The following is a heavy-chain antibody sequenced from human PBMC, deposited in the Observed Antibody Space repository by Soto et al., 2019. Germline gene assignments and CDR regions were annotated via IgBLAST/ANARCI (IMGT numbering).Heavy chain of an antibody. J-gene: IGHJ6*02. CDR2: IYDSGST. D-gene: IGHD4-17*01. V-gene: IGHV4-30-4*01. Sequence: PSETLSRSCTVSGGSISSGDYYWRWIRQPTGKGLEWIGYIYDSGSTYYNPSLKSRVTISVDTSKNQFSLKLSSVTAADTAVYYCARAGDYGDYHYGMDVWGQGTTVT. CDR1: GGSISSGDYY. CDR3: ARAGDYGDYHYGMDV.